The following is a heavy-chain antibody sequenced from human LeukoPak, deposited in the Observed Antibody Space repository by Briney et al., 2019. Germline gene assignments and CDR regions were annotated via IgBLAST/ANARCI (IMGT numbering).Heavy chain of an antibody. CDR1: GFTFSSYT. V-gene: IGHV3-23*01. D-gene: IGHD3-10*01. Sequence: GGSLRLSCAASGFTFSSYTMSWVRQAPGRGLEWVSAISGSGGGTYYADSVKGRFTISRDNFKHTLYLQMNSLRAEDTAVYYCARSGSGSYFLDYWGQGTLVTVSS. J-gene: IGHJ4*02. CDR2: ISGSGGGT. CDR3: ARSGSGSYFLDY.